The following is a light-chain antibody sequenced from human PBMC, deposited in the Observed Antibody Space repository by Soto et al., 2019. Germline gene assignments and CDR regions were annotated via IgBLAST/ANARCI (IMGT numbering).Light chain of an antibody. CDR2: KAS. Sequence: DIQMTQSPSTLSASVGDRVTITCRASQSISSWLAWYQQKPGKAPKLLIYKASSLESGVPSRFSGSGSGTELTLNISSLQPDDFATYYCQHPGTFGQGTKVEIK. J-gene: IGKJ1*01. V-gene: IGKV1-5*03. CDR3: QHPGT. CDR1: QSISSW.